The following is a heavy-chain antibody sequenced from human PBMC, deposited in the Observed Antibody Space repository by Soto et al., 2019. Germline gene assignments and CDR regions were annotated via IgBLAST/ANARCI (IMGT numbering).Heavy chain of an antibody. CDR2: IWYDGSKK. V-gene: IGHV3-33*01. Sequence: GSLRLSCAASGFTLSSYGMHWVRQAPGKGLEWVAVIWYDGSKKYYADSVKGRFTISRDNSKNTLYLQMNSLRAEDTAVYYCARGSGYLDYWGQGTLVTVSS. J-gene: IGHJ4*02. D-gene: IGHD2-15*01. CDR1: GFTLSSYG. CDR3: ARGSGYLDY.